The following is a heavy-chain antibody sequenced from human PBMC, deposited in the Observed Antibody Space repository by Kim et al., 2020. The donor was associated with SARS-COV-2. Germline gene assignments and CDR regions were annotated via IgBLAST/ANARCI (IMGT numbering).Heavy chain of an antibody. V-gene: IGHV3-74*01. Sequence: GGSLRLSCAASGFTFSSYWMNWVRQAPGKGLEWVSRINSDGSSTNYADSVKGRFTISRDNAKNTLYLQMNSLRAEDTAVYYCARAPCSSGWYFMRWDAYADHFVYWRQGTLVTVSS. J-gene: IGHJ4*02. D-gene: IGHD6-19*01. CDR1: GFTFSSYW. CDR3: ARAPCSSGWYFMRWDAYADHFVY. CDR2: INSDGSST.